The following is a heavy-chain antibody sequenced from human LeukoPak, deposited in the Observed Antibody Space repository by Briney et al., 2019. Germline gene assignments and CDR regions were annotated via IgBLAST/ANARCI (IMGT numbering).Heavy chain of an antibody. D-gene: IGHD3-22*01. Sequence: GASLQISCKGSGYSFTSYWIGWVRQVPGKGLEWMGIIYPGDSDTRYSPSFQGQVTISADKSISTAYLQWSSLKASDTAMYYCARHQDPGMHSSGYHWGQGTLVTVSS. V-gene: IGHV5-51*01. CDR2: IYPGDSDT. CDR3: ARHQDPGMHSSGYH. J-gene: IGHJ4*02. CDR1: GYSFTSYW.